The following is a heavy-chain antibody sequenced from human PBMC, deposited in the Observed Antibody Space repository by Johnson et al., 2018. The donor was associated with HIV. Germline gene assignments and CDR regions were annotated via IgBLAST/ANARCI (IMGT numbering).Heavy chain of an antibody. CDR3: ARGPVFDI. CDR1: GFTVSSNY. CDR2: IYSGGST. V-gene: IGHV3-66*01. J-gene: IGHJ3*02. Sequence: VQLVESGGGLVQPGGSLRLSCAASGFTVSSNYMSWVRQAPGKGLEWVSVIYSGGSTGYADSVKGRFTISRDNAKNSLYLQMNSLRAEDTAVYYCARGPVFDIWGQGTMVTVSS.